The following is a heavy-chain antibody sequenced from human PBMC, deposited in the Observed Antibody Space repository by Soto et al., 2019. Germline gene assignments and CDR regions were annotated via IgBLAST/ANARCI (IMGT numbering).Heavy chain of an antibody. CDR1: GFTFSSYA. V-gene: IGHV3-23*01. Sequence: GGSLRLSCAASGFTFSSYAMSWVRQAPGKGLEWVSAISGSGGSTYYADSVKGRFTISRDNSKNTLYLQMNSLRAEDTAVYYCAKDLGTYYDFWSNWFDPWGQGTLVTVSS. CDR2: ISGSGGST. D-gene: IGHD3-3*01. CDR3: AKDLGTYYDFWSNWFDP. J-gene: IGHJ5*02.